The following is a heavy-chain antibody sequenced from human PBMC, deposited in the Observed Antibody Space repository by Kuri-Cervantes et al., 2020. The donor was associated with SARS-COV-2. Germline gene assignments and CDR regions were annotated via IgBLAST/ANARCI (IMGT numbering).Heavy chain of an antibody. CDR3: ARVSGDSRFSYHMDV. CDR2: IYYSGST. V-gene: IGHV4-39*07. D-gene: IGHD7-27*01. CDR1: GGSISSSSYY. Sequence: SETLSLTCTVSGGSISSSSYYWGWIRQPPGKGLEWIGSIYYSGSTYYNPSLKSRVTISVDTSKNQFSLKLSSVTAADTAVYYCARVSGDSRFSYHMDVWGTGTTVTVSS. J-gene: IGHJ6*03.